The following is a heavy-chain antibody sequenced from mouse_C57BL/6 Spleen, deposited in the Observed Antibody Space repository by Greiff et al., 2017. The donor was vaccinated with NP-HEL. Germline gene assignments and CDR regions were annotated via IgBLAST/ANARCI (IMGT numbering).Heavy chain of an antibody. Sequence: EVKLQESGPGLVKPSQSLSLTCSVTGYSITSGYYWNWIRQFPGNKLEWMGYISYDGSNNYNPSLKNRISITRDTSKNQFFLKLNSVTTEDTATYYCARNTPYYAMYYWGQGTSVTVSS. CDR3: ARNTPYYAMYY. V-gene: IGHV3-6*01. CDR1: GYSITSGYY. J-gene: IGHJ4*01. D-gene: IGHD5-1-1*01. CDR2: ISYDGSN.